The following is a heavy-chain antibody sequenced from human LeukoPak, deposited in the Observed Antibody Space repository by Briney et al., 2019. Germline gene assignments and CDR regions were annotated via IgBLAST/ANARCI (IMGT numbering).Heavy chain of an antibody. Sequence: NPSETLSLTCTVSGGSISSSSYYWGWIRQPPGKGLEWIGSIYYTRSTYYNPSLRSRVTISLDTSKNQFSLRLSSVTAADTAVYYCARQGTVTSLSYYYYGMDVWGQGTTVTVSS. CDR3: ARQGTVTSLSYYYYGMDV. D-gene: IGHD4-17*01. J-gene: IGHJ6*02. CDR1: GGSISSSSYY. CDR2: IYYTRST. V-gene: IGHV4-39*01.